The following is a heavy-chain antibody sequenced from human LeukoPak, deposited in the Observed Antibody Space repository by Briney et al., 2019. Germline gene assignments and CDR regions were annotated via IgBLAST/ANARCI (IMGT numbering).Heavy chain of an antibody. CDR3: ARTYFGSSGYLHDLDY. Sequence: VASVKVSCKASGYTFTSYGISWVRQAPGQGLEWMGWISAYNGNTNYAQKLQGRVTMTTDTSTSTAYMELRSLRSDDTAVYYCARTYFGSSGYLHDLDYWGQGTLVTVSS. CDR1: GYTFTSYG. D-gene: IGHD3-22*01. V-gene: IGHV1-18*01. J-gene: IGHJ4*02. CDR2: ISAYNGNT.